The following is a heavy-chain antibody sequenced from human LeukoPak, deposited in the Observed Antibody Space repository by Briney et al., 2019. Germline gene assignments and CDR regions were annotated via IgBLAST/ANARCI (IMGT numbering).Heavy chain of an antibody. Sequence: GGSLRLSCAASGFTFSSFCMPWVRQAPGKGLEWVAVISYDGTNPYYADSVKGRFTISRDNSKNTLFLHMNSLRAEDTAVYYCAKDFGRITLVRGVIRASGLDSWGQGTLVTVSS. CDR1: GFTFSSFC. D-gene: IGHD3-10*01. J-gene: IGHJ5*01. CDR3: AKDFGRITLVRGVIRASGLDS. V-gene: IGHV3-30*18. CDR2: ISYDGTNP.